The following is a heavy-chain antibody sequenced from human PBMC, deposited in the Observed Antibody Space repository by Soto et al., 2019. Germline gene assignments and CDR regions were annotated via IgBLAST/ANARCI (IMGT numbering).Heavy chain of an antibody. CDR1: GGSFSGYY. CDR2: INHSGST. CDR3: ARGSGSGTNAFDI. J-gene: IGHJ3*02. D-gene: IGHD3-10*01. V-gene: IGHV4-34*01. Sequence: PSETLSLTCAVYGGSFSGYYWSWIRQPPGKGLEWIGEINHSGSTNYNPSLKSRVTISVDTSKNQFSLKLSSVTAADTAVYYCARGSGSGTNAFDIWGQGTMVTVSS.